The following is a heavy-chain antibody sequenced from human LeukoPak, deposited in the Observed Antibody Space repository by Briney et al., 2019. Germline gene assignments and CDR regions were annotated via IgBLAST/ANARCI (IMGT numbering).Heavy chain of an antibody. CDR3: TRDPSHGALDI. Sequence: GGSLRLSCAASGSTFATSWMTWVRQAPGKGLEWVALMNQDGSKTLFVDSVKGRFAISRDNGKNSLYLQMDSLRAEDTAVYFCTRDPSHGALDIWGQGTTVTVSS. CDR1: GSTFATSW. V-gene: IGHV3-7*01. J-gene: IGHJ3*02. CDR2: MNQDGSKT.